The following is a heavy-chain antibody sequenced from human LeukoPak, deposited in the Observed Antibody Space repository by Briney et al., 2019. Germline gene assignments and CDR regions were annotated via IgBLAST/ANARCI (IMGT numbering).Heavy chain of an antibody. J-gene: IGHJ5*02. CDR3: AKGDGTSDWFDP. Sequence: PAETLSLTCTVSGASISRSYRRCLRHPPGKGLEWHGYIYYRGRTNYDPSHKSLVTISVDTSKTQFFLKLSSVTAADTAVYYGAKGDGTSDWFDPCGQGTLVTVSS. CDR1: GASISRSY. D-gene: IGHD1-1*01. CDR2: IYYRGRT. V-gene: IGHV4-59*01.